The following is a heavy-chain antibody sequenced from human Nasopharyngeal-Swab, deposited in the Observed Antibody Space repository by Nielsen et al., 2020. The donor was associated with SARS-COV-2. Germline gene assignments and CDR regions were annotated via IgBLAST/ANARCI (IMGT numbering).Heavy chain of an antibody. CDR2: ITPFNGNA. CDR1: GFSITYRF. Sequence: SVKVSCKASGFSITYRFLHWLRQAPGQALEWMGWITPFNGNAKYAQKFQGRVSITRDGSRNTASLDLSSLRPDDTAMYFCASGQCINGVCNPTDGLDVWGQGTSVTVS. J-gene: IGHJ6*02. V-gene: IGHV1-45*02. D-gene: IGHD2-8*01. CDR3: ASGQCINGVCNPTDGLDV.